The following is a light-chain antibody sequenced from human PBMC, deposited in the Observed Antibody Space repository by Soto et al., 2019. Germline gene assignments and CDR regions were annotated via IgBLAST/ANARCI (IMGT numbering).Light chain of an antibody. CDR2: DVT. Sequence: QSVLTQPRSVSGSPGQSVTISCTGTSSDVGGYNYVSWYQQHPGKAPKLLIYDVTRRPSGVPDRFSGSKSGNTASLTISGLQADDEADYFCCSFAGLYIYVFGGGTKVTVL. CDR1: SSDVGGYNY. CDR3: CSFAGLYIYV. J-gene: IGLJ1*01. V-gene: IGLV2-11*01.